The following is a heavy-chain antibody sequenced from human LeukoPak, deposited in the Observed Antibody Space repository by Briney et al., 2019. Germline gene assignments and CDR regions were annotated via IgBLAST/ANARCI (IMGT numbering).Heavy chain of an antibody. D-gene: IGHD3-3*01. CDR2: IYTSGST. J-gene: IGHJ3*02. Sequence: KSSETLSLTCTVSGGSISSYYWSWIRQPAGKGLEWIGRIYTSGSTNYNPSLKSRVTMSVDTSKNQFSLKLSSVTAADTAVYYCATLSLDYDFWSGYGYAFDIWGQGTMVTVSS. CDR3: ATLSLDYDFWSGYGYAFDI. V-gene: IGHV4-4*07. CDR1: GGSISSYY.